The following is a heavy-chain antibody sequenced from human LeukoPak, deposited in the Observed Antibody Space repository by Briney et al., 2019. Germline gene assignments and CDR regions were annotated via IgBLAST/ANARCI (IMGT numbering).Heavy chain of an antibody. CDR3: ARSPDGVDN. CDR2: IKEDGSEI. D-gene: IGHD3-10*01. J-gene: IGHJ4*02. Sequence: GGSLRLSCAASGFIFSNYWMTWVRQTPGKGLEFVANIKEDGSEIFYLDSVKGRFTISRDNAKNSVYLQMNSLRAEDTAVYYCARSPDGVDNWGQETLVTVSS. CDR1: GFIFSNYW. V-gene: IGHV3-7*01.